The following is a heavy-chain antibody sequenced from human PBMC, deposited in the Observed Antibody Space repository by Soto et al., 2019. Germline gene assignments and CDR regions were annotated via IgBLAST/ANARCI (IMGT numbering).Heavy chain of an antibody. CDR1: GFTFSSYS. Sequence: GGSLRLSCAASGFTFSSYSMNWVRQAPGKGLEWVSYISSSSSTIYYADSVKGRFTISRDNAKNSLYLQMNSLRAEDTAVYYCARDEIAAAGIYFDYWGQGTLVTVSS. J-gene: IGHJ4*02. V-gene: IGHV3-48*04. CDR3: ARDEIAAAGIYFDY. CDR2: ISSSSSTI. D-gene: IGHD6-13*01.